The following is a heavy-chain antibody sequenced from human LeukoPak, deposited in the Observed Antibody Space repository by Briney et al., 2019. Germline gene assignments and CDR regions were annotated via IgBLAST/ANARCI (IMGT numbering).Heavy chain of an antibody. CDR1: GFIFTNYF. J-gene: IGHJ4*02. V-gene: IGHV3-23*01. CDR2: ISGSGGST. Sequence: PGGSLRLSCAASGFIFTNYFMSWVRQAPGKGLEWVSAISGSGGSTYYADSVKGRFTISRDNARNSLYLQMNSLRAEDTAVYFCARGGLSIMGYWGQGTLVTVSS. D-gene: IGHD2/OR15-2a*01. CDR3: ARGGLSIMGY.